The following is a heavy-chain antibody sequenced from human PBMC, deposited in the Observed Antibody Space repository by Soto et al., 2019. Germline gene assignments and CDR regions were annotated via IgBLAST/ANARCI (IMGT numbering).Heavy chain of an antibody. D-gene: IGHD6-19*01. CDR2: MNPNSGNT. J-gene: IGHJ4*02. V-gene: IGHV1-8*01. Sequence: ASVKVSCKAPGYTFTSYDINWVRQATGQGLEWMGWMNPNSGNTGYAQKFQGRVTMTRNTSISTAYMELSSLRSEDTAVYYCARVSAVAGTYPAYWGQGTLVTVSS. CDR1: GYTFTSYD. CDR3: ARVSAVAGTYPAY.